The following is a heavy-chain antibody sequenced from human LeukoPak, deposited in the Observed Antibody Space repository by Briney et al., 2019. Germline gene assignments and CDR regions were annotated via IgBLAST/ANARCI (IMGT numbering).Heavy chain of an antibody. J-gene: IGHJ5*02. Sequence: SETLSLTCAVYGGSFSGYYWSWIRQPPGKGLEWIGEINHSGSTNYNPSLKSRVTISVDTSKNQFSLKLSSVTAADTAVYYCARGDSSSWSVIGYWFDPWGKGTLVTVSS. D-gene: IGHD6-13*01. CDR2: INHSGST. V-gene: IGHV4-34*01. CDR3: ARGDSSSWSVIGYWFDP. CDR1: GGSFSGYY.